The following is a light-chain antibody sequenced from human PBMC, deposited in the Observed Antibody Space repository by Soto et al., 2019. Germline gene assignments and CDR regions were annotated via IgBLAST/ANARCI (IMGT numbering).Light chain of an antibody. J-gene: IGKJ1*01. V-gene: IGKV2-30*01. Sequence: DVVMTQSPLSLPVTLGQPASISCKSSQTLVSSDGNTYLNWFQQRPGQSPRRLIYKVSNRDSRVPTRSXGSGSGTDFTLKISRVEAEDVGTYYCMQGAHWPPWTFGQGTKVEIK. CDR2: KVS. CDR3: MQGAHWPPWT. CDR1: QTLVSSDGNTY.